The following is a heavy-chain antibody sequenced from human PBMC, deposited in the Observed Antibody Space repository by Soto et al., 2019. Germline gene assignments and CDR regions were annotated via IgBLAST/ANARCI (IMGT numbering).Heavy chain of an antibody. CDR1: GYTFTSYG. CDR3: ARDQYYDSSGFLAASDI. J-gene: IGHJ3*02. Sequence: ASVKVSCKASGYTFTSYGISWVRQAPGQGLEWMGWISAYNGNTNYAQKLQDRVIMTTDTSTSTAYMELRSLRSDDTAVYYCARDQYYDSSGFLAASDIWGQGTMVT. CDR2: ISAYNGNT. D-gene: IGHD3-22*01. V-gene: IGHV1-18*04.